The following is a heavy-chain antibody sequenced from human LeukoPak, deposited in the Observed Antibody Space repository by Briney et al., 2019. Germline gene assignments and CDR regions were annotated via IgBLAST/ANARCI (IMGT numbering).Heavy chain of an antibody. CDR2: INPNSGGT. D-gene: IGHD3-9*01. J-gene: IGHJ1*01. V-gene: IGHV1-2*02. Sequence: ASVKVSCKASGYTFTGYYMHWVRQAPGQGLEWMGWINPNSGGTNYAQKFQGGVTMTRDTSISTAYMELSRLRSDDTAVYYCARADGYYDILTGYYLVAEYFQHWGQGTLVTVSS. CDR1: GYTFTGYY. CDR3: ARADGYYDILTGYYLVAEYFQH.